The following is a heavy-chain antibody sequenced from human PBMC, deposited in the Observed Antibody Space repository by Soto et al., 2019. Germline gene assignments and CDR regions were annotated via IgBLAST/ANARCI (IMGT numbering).Heavy chain of an antibody. V-gene: IGHV1-2*04. CDR2: INPNSGGT. CDR3: ARGGDLYCSGGSCYSWFDP. Sequence: QMQLVQSGAEVKKPGASVKVSCKASGYTFTGYYMHWVRQAPGQGLEWMGWINPNSGGTNYAQKFQGWVTMTRDTSISTAYMELSRLRSDDTAVYYCARGGDLYCSGGSCYSWFDPWGQGTLVTVSS. CDR1: GYTFTGYY. J-gene: IGHJ5*02. D-gene: IGHD2-15*01.